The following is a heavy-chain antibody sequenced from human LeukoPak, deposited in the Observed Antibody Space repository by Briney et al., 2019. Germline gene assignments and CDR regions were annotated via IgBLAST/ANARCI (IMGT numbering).Heavy chain of an antibody. J-gene: IGHJ6*03. D-gene: IGHD2/OR15-2a*01. V-gene: IGHV4-30-4*08. CDR3: ARALSYYYYYMDV. CDR1: GGSISSGDYY. CDR2: IYYSGST. Sequence: QVQLQESGPGLVKASQTQSLTCTVSGGSISSGDYYWSWIRQPPGKALAWIGYIYYSGSTYYNPSLKSRVTISVDTSKNQFSLKLSSVTAADTAVYYCARALSYYYYYMDVWGKGTTVTVSS.